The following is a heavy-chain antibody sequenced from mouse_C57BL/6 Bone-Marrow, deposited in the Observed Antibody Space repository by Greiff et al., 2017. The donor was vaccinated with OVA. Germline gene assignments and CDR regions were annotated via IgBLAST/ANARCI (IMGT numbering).Heavy chain of an antibody. D-gene: IGHD1-1*01. J-gene: IGHJ1*03. V-gene: IGHV1-55*01. CDR3: GRWGDYCGSSLCWYFDV. Sequence: QVQLQQPGAELVKPGASVKMSCKASGYTFTSYWITWVKQRPGQGLEWIGDIYPGSGSTNYNEKFKSKATLTVDTSSSTAYMQLSSLTSEDSAVYYCGRWGDYCGSSLCWYFDVWGRGTTVTVSS. CDR2: IYPGSGST. CDR1: GYTFTSYW.